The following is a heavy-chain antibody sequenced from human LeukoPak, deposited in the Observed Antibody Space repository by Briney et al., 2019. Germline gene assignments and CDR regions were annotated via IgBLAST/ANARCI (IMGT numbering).Heavy chain of an antibody. D-gene: IGHD6-19*01. CDR3: AKDRSTGWYAGFDF. V-gene: IGHV3-33*06. Sequence: PGRSLRLSCAASGFTFSSYGMHWVRQAPGKGLEWVALIGYDGTNEYYADSVKGRFTMSRDNSKNTLYLQMKSLRAEDTAVYYCAKDRSTGWYAGFDFWGQGTLVTVSS. CDR1: GFTFSSYG. CDR2: IGYDGTNE. J-gene: IGHJ5*01.